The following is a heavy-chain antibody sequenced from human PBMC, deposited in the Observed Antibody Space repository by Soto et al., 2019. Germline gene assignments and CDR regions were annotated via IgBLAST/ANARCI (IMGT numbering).Heavy chain of an antibody. Sequence: QVHLQQWGAGLLKPSETLSLTCAVYGESFIGYYWTWIRQPPGKGLEWIGEINHRGSANYNPYLKSRVTISVDTSNNQFSLKLSSVTAADTSVYYFARPDIVTTNCFDPWGQGTLVTVSS. CDR3: ARPDIVTTNCFDP. V-gene: IGHV4-34*02. J-gene: IGHJ5*02. CDR2: INHRGSA. CDR1: GESFIGYY. D-gene: IGHD5-12*01.